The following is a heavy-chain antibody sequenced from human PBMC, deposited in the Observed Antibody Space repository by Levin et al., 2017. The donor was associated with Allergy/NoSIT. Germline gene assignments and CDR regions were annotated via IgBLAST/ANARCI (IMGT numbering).Heavy chain of an antibody. CDR1: GFTFSSYA. Sequence: GGSLRLSCAASGFTFSSYAMHWVRQAPGKGLEWVAVISYDGSNKYYADSVKGRFTISRDNSKNTLYLQMNSLRAEDTAVYYCARGPIGSSGYYSFDYWGQGTLVTVSS. CDR3: ARGPIGSSGYYSFDY. V-gene: IGHV3-30*04. D-gene: IGHD3-22*01. J-gene: IGHJ4*02. CDR2: ISYDGSNK.